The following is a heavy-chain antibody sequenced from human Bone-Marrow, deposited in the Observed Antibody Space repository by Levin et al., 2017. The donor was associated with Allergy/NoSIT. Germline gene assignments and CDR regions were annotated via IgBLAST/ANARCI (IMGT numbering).Heavy chain of an antibody. CDR2: ISGSGGRT. Sequence: GGSLRLSCAASGFSFSNYAMSWVRQAPGKGLEWVAAISGSGGRTYYADSVEGRFTISRDNSENRLYLQMNSLRAEDSALYYCASPTMLKDYWGQGTLVTVSS. CDR3: ASPTMLKDY. J-gene: IGHJ4*02. V-gene: IGHV3-23*01. CDR1: GFSFSNYA. D-gene: IGHD2-8*01.